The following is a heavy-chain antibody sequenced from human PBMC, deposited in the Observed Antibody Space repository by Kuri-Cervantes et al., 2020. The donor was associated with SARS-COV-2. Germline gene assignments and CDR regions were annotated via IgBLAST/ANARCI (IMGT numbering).Heavy chain of an antibody. CDR2: ISSSSSYI. J-gene: IGHJ4*02. V-gene: IGHV3-21*01. CDR3: ARTLLTTVVNGEDY. CDR1: GFTFSSYS. Sequence: LSLTCAASGFTFSSYSMNWVRQAPGKGLEWVSSISSSSSYIYYADSVKGRFTTSRDNAKNSLYLQMNSLRAEDTAVYYCARTLLTTVVNGEDYWGQGTLVTVSS. D-gene: IGHD4-23*01.